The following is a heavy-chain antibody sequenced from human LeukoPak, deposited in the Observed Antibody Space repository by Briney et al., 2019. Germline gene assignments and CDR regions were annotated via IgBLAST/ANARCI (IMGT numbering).Heavy chain of an antibody. D-gene: IGHD4-17*01. CDR2: IYYSGST. V-gene: IGHV4-34*01. CDR3: ARHYPLLRSPLDY. J-gene: IGHJ4*02. Sequence: PSETLSLTCAVYGGSFSGYYWSWIRQPPGKGLEWIGSIYYSGSTYYNPSLKSRVTISVDTSKNQFPLKLSSVTAADTAVYYCARHYPLLRSPLDYWGQGTLVTVSS. CDR1: GGSFSGYY.